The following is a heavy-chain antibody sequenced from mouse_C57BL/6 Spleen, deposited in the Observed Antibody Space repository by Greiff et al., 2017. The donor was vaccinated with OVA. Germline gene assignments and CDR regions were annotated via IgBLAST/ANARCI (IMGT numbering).Heavy chain of an antibody. J-gene: IGHJ2*01. D-gene: IGHD1-1*01. CDR3: ARDSNYLDY. CDR1: GYSITSGYY. V-gene: IGHV3-6*01. Sequence: EVKLMESGPGLVKPSQSLSLTCSVTGYSITSGYYWYWIRQFPGNKLEWMGYISYDGSNNYNPSIKNRISITRDTSKDQFFLKLISVTTDDTATYYCARDSNYLDYWGQGTTLTVSS. CDR2: ISYDGSN.